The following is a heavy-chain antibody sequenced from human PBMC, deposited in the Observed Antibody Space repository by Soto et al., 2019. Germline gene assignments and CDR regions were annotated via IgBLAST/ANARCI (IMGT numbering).Heavy chain of an antibody. CDR3: TTTKGRLEPPTYDF. Sequence: EVQLVESGGGLVKPGGSLRLSCAGSGFTFSNAWMSWVRRAPGKGLEWVGRIKSDAYGGAIDYAAPVKGRFTISRDDSKNTLIPQMNNLRAEDTPVYSCTTTKGRLEPPTYDFWGQGTPVIVSS. V-gene: IGHV3-15*01. CDR2: IKSDAYGGAI. D-gene: IGHD2-8*01. J-gene: IGHJ4*02. CDR1: GFTFSNAW.